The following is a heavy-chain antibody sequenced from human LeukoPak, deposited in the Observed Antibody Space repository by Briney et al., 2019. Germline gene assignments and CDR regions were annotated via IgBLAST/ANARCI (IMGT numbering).Heavy chain of an antibody. CDR2: ISHSGST. J-gene: IGHJ3*02. D-gene: IGHD2-15*01. CDR1: SSSGYF. Sequence: SETLSLTCAGSSSGYFWSWLRQPPGKGLEWIGDISHSGSTNYNPSLKSRVTISVDTSKNQFSLRLISTTSADTGIYYCARNGRFCSRGCSGDAFDMWGQGTMVSVSS. CDR3: ARNGRFCSRGCSGDAFDM. V-gene: IGHV4-34*01.